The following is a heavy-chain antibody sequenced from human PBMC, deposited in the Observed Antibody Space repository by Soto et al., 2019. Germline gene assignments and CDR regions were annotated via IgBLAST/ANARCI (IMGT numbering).Heavy chain of an antibody. V-gene: IGHV3-7*03. D-gene: IGHD6-19*01. J-gene: IGHJ6*02. CDR2: IKQDGSEK. CDR3: ARDLAVAGSFYGMDV. Sequence: GGSLRLSCAASGFTFSSYWMRWVRHAPGKGLEWVANIKQDGSEKYYVDSVKGRFTISRDNAKNSLYLQMNSLRAEDTAVYYCARDLAVAGSFYGMDVWGQGTTVTVSS. CDR1: GFTFSSYW.